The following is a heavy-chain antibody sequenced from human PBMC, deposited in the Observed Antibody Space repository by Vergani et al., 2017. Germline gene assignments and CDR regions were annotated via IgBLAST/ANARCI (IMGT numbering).Heavy chain of an antibody. J-gene: IGHJ4*02. V-gene: IGHV1-69*13. Sequence: QGHRAQSGAEVKTPGSPVKVSCKASGGTLSSNSISWVRQAPGQGLEWMGRIIPIFGTTSYAQKFQGRVTILADESTSTAYMELSSLRSEDTAVYYCARSSGYYSYYFDFWGQGTLVTVSS. CDR1: GGTLSSNS. CDR2: IIPIFGTT. CDR3: ARSSGYYSYYFDF. D-gene: IGHD3-22*01.